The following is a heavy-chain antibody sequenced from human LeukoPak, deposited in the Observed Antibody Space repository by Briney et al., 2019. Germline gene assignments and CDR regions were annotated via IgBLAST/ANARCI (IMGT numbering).Heavy chain of an antibody. CDR3: ARDSSGWSTHDY. CDR2: IYYSGST. V-gene: IGHV4-59*01. D-gene: IGHD6-19*01. Sequence: SETLSLTCTVSGGSISSYYWSWIRQPPGKGLEWIGYIYYSGSTNYNPSLKSRVTISVDTSKNQSSLKLSSVTAADTAVYYCARDSSGWSTHDYWGQGTLVTVSS. J-gene: IGHJ4*02. CDR1: GGSISSYY.